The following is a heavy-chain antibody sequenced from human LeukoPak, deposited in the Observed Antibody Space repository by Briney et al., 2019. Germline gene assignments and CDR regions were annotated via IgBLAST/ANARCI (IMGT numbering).Heavy chain of an antibody. CDR2: ISISSSYI. J-gene: IGHJ4*02. D-gene: IGHD3-22*01. Sequence: GGSLRLSCAASGLTFSSYSMDWVRQAPGKGLEWVSSISISSSYIYYTDSVKGRFTISRDNAKNSLYLQLNNLRAEDTAVYYCARDTTHYYDSIGYYYGRLEPFDYWGQGTLVTVSS. CDR3: ARDTTHYYDSIGYYYGRLEPFDY. CDR1: GLTFSSYS. V-gene: IGHV3-21*01.